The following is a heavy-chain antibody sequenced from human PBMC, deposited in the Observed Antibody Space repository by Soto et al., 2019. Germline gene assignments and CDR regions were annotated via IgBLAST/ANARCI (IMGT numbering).Heavy chain of an antibody. J-gene: IGHJ6*03. V-gene: IGHV4-59*01. CDR2: IYYSGST. Sequence: SETLSLTCTVSGVSISSYYWSWIRQPPGKGLEWIGYIYYSGSTNYNPSLKSRVTISVDTSKNQFSLKLSSVTAADTAVYYCARGGFGELFDAYYYYYYMDVWGKGTTVTVSS. D-gene: IGHD3-10*01. CDR1: GVSISSYY. CDR3: ARGGFGELFDAYYYYYYMDV.